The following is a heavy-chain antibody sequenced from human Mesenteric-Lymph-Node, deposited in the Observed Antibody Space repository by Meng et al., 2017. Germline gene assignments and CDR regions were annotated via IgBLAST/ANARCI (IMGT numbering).Heavy chain of an antibody. CDR2: INTDTGKP. V-gene: IGHV7-4-1*02. CDR1: RYTFTKYG. D-gene: IGHD2-2*01. CDR3: ERGNHCSSTSCPPDC. Sequence: VQVVKSGSELKKPGASVKVACKSSRYTFTKYGMNWVRQAPGQGLEWMGWINTDTGKPTYAQGFTGRFVGSSDTSVSTAYLQISSLKAEDTAVYYCERGNHCSSTSCPPDCWGQGTLVTVSS. J-gene: IGHJ4*02.